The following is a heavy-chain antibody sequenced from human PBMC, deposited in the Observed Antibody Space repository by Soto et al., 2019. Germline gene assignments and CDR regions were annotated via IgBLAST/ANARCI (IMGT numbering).Heavy chain of an antibody. D-gene: IGHD3-10*01. CDR1: GFTFSSYA. CDR2: ISGSGGST. V-gene: IGHV3-23*01. J-gene: IGHJ4*02. CDR3: AKDLRVGQFGFDY. Sequence: EVQLLESGGGLVQPGGSLRISCAASGFTFSSYAMSWVRQAPGKGLEWVSAISGSGGSTCYADSVKGRFTISRDNSKNTLYVQMNSLRAEDTAIYYCAKDLRVGQFGFDYWGQGTLVTVSS.